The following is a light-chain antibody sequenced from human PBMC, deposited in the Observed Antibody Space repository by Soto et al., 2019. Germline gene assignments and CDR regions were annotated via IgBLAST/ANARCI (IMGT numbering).Light chain of an antibody. CDR3: QHYGASPIT. CDR1: QSVTSR. J-gene: IGKJ5*01. V-gene: IGKV3-20*01. Sequence: EIVLTQSPGTLSFSTGERATLSCRASQSVTSRLAWYQHKPGQAPRLLISGASSRATGTPDRFSGSGSGTDFTLTISRLDPEDFALYYCQHYGASPITLGHGTRLEIK. CDR2: GAS.